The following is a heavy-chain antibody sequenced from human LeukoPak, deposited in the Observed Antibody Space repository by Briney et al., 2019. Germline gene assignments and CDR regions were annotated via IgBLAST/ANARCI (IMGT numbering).Heavy chain of an antibody. CDR2: IKQDGSEK. D-gene: IGHD6-6*01. CDR1: GFTFSNYW. CDR3: AKDRYSSSSGYYFDY. Sequence: GGSLRLSCAASGFTFSNYWMTWVRQAPGKGLEWVANIKQDGSEKYYVESVKGRFTISRDNAKNSLYLQMNSLRAEDMALYYCAKDRYSSSSGYYFDYWGQGTLVTVSS. J-gene: IGHJ4*02. V-gene: IGHV3-7*03.